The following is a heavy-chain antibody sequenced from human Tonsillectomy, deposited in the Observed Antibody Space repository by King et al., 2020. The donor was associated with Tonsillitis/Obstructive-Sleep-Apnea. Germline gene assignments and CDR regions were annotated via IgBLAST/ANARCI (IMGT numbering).Heavy chain of an antibody. V-gene: IGHV4-39*01. D-gene: IGHD1-14*01. Sequence: LQLQESGPGLVKPSENLSLRCTVSGGSMTSRGYYWGWIRQPPGKGLEWIGSIYYSGSTYYNPSFKSRVTISVDTSKNQFSLKLSSVTAADTALYYCARHPPEVAGYFDLWGRGTLVTVSS. CDR2: IYYSGST. CDR1: GGSMTSRGYY. CDR3: ARHPPEVAGYFDL. J-gene: IGHJ2*01.